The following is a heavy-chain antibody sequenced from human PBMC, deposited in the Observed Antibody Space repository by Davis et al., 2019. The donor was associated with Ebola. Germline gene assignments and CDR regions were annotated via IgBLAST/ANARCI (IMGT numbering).Heavy chain of an antibody. D-gene: IGHD1-14*01. Sequence: MPGGSLRLSCAVYGGSFSGYYWSWIRQPPGKGLEWIGEINHSGSTNYNPSLKSRVTISVDTSKNQFSLKLSSVTAADTAVYYCARKYNVNWFDPWGQGALVTVSS. V-gene: IGHV4-34*01. CDR3: ARKYNVNWFDP. CDR1: GGSFSGYY. CDR2: INHSGST. J-gene: IGHJ5*02.